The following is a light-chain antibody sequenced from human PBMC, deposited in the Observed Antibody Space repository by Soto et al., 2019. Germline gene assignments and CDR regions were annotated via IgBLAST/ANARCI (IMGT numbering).Light chain of an antibody. CDR2: DVS. J-gene: IGLJ2*01. V-gene: IGLV2-14*01. CDR1: SSDVGGHNY. Sequence: QSALTQPASVSGSPGQSITISCTGTSSDVGGHNYVSWYQQHPGKAPKLMIYDVSNRPSGVSNRFSGSKSGNTASLTISGLQAEDEADYYCSSYTSSSTLVDVVFGGGTKLTVL. CDR3: SSYTSSSTLVDVV.